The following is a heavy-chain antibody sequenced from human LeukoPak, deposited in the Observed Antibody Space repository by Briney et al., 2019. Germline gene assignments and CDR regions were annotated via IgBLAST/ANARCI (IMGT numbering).Heavy chain of an antibody. J-gene: IGHJ4*02. Sequence: ASVKVSCKASGGTFSSYAISWVRQAPGQGLEWMGRIIPILGIANYAQKFQGRVTITADKSTSTAYMELSSLRSEDTAVYYCARALDDYGDYAGYWGQGTLVTVSS. CDR1: GGTFSSYA. CDR2: IIPILGIA. V-gene: IGHV1-69*04. D-gene: IGHD4-17*01. CDR3: ARALDDYGDYAGY.